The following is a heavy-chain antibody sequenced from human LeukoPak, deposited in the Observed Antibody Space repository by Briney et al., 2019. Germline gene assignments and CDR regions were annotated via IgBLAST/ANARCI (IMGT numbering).Heavy chain of an antibody. D-gene: IGHD5-12*01. CDR2: IYSGTI. CDR3: ARGPSGYHNT. Sequence: GGSLRLSCTVSGFTVSSNSMSWVRQAPGKGLEWVSFIYSGTIHYSDSVKGRFTISRDNSKNTLYLQMNSLRAEDTAVYYCARGPSGYHNTGGQGTLVTVSS. J-gene: IGHJ4*02. V-gene: IGHV3-53*01. CDR1: GFTVSSNS.